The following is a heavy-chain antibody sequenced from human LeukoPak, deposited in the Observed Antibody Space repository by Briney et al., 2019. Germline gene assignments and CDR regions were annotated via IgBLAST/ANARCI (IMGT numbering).Heavy chain of an antibody. Sequence: SETLSLTCTVSADSISSYYWSWIRQPPGKGLEWIGYIYYSGTTNYNPSLKSRVTISVDTSKNQFSLKLSSVTAADTAVYYCARGANYYAPFDYWGQGTLVTVSS. D-gene: IGHD3-10*01. CDR2: IYYSGTT. CDR1: ADSISSYY. J-gene: IGHJ4*02. CDR3: ARGANYYAPFDY. V-gene: IGHV4-59*01.